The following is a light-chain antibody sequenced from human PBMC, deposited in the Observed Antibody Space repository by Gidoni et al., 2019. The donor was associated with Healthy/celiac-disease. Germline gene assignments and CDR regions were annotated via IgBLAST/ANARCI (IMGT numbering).Light chain of an antibody. V-gene: IGLV3-25*02. J-gene: IGLJ3*02. CDR2: KDS. CDR1: ALPKQY. Sequence: SYELTQPPSVSVSPGQTARTTCSGEALPKQYAYWYQQKPGQAPVLVIYKDSERPSGIPERFSGSSSGTTVTLTISGVQAEDEADYYCQSADSSGTYGVFGGGTKLTVL. CDR3: QSADSSGTYGV.